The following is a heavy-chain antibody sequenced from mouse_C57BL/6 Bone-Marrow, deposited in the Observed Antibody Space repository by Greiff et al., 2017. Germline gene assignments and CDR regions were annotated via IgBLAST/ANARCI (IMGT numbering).Heavy chain of an antibody. Sequence: VQLQQPGAELVKPGASVKLSCKASGYTFTNYWMHWVKQRPGQGLEWIGMMHPNGGSPDYNEKFKSEATLSVDKSSRTAYMELSSLTSEDSAVYYCARSYDYADYTMGYWGQETSVTASS. CDR2: MHPNGGSP. V-gene: IGHV1-64*01. CDR1: GYTFTNYW. J-gene: IGHJ4*01. D-gene: IGHD2-4*01. CDR3: ARSYDYADYTMGY.